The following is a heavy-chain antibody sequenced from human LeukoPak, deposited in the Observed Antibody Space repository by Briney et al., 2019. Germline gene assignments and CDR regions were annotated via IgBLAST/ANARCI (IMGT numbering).Heavy chain of an antibody. CDR2: IHTSGRT. Sequence: TTSETLSLTCTVPGGSISSYYWSWIRQPPGKGLEWIGRIHTSGRTNYNPSLKSRVTISVDTSKNQFSLKLSSVTAADTAVYYCARDSDSRYGGWFDPWGQGTLVTVSS. V-gene: IGHV4-4*07. CDR1: GGSISSYY. D-gene: IGHD4-23*01. CDR3: ARDSDSRYGGWFDP. J-gene: IGHJ5*02.